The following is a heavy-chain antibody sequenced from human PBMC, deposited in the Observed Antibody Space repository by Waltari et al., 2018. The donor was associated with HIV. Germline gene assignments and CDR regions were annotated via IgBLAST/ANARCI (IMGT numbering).Heavy chain of an antibody. J-gene: IGHJ3*02. V-gene: IGHV4-61*02. CDR2: MYTSGST. CDR1: GGSISRGSYF. D-gene: IGHD3-3*01. CDR3: ARERVTTFGVVIVYEGFDI. Sequence: QVQLQESGPGLVKPSQTLSLTCSVSGGSISRGSYFWSWLRQPAGKGLEWIGRMYTSGSTNYNPSLKSRVTISGDTSKNQLSLKLRSVTAADTAVYYCARERVTTFGVVIVYEGFDIWGQGTKVIVSS.